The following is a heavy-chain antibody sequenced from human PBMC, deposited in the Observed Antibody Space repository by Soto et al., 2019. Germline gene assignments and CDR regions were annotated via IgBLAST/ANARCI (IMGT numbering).Heavy chain of an antibody. V-gene: IGHV3-30-3*01. CDR1: GFTFSSYA. Sequence: PGGSLRLSXAASGFTFSSYAMHWVRQAPGKGLEWVAVISYDGSNKYYADSVKGRFTISRDNSKNTLYLQMNSLRAEDTAVYYCASSGILSSSYYYYGMDVWGQGTTVTVS. CDR3: ASSGILSSSYYYYGMDV. CDR2: ISYDGSNK. J-gene: IGHJ6*02. D-gene: IGHD6-6*01.